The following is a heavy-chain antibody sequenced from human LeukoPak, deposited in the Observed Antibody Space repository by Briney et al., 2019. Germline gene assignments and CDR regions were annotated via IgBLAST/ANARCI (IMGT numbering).Heavy chain of an antibody. CDR1: GFTFSSYA. CDR2: ISGSGGST. V-gene: IGHV3-23*01. J-gene: IGHJ4*02. Sequence: PGGSLRLSCAASGFTFSSYAMSWVRQAPGKGLEWVSAISGSGGSTYYADSVKGRFTISRDNSKNSLYLQMNSLRAEDTAVYYCARGGNYDILTGHDYWGQGTLVTVSS. CDR3: ARGGNYDILTGHDY. D-gene: IGHD3-9*01.